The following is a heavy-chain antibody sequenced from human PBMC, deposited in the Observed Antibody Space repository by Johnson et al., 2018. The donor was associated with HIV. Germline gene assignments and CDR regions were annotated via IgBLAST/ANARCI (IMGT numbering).Heavy chain of an antibody. V-gene: IGHV3-20*04. J-gene: IGHJ3*02. CDR1: GFTFDDYG. D-gene: IGHD1-7*01. Sequence: EVQLVESGGGVVRPGGSLRLSCAASGFTFDDYGMSWVRQAPGKGLEWVSGITWTGGSTGYTDSVKGRFTTSRDNSKNTVYLQMNSLRAEDTAVYYCARDTVRGELELPDGFDIWGQGTMVTVSS. CDR3: ARDTVRGELELPDGFDI. CDR2: ITWTGGST.